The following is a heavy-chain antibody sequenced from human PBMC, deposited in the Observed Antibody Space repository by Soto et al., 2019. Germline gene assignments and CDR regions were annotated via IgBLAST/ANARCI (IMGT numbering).Heavy chain of an antibody. J-gene: IGHJ6*02. CDR3: TTLNYGVDV. V-gene: IGHV3-15*01. Sequence: VSLRLSCAAXGFSFSNAWMSWVRQLPGKGLEWVGHIKSKTDGGTAGYAAPVKGRFTISRDDSKNTLYLQMNSLKTEDTAMFYCTTLNYGVDVWGQGTTVTVSS. CDR1: GFSFSNAW. CDR2: IKSKTDGGTA.